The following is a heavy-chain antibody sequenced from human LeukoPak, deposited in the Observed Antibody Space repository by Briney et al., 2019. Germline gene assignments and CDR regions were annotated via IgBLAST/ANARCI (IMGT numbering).Heavy chain of an antibody. J-gene: IGHJ4*02. D-gene: IGHD3-10*01. V-gene: IGHV4-61*02. CDR2: IYTSGTT. CDR3: ARCRYGSGNYNQD. Sequence: SQTPSLTCTVSGGSVRRGNYYWTWIRQPAGSGLEWIGRIYTSGTTDYNPSLRTRVTISVDASRNQFSLNLSSVTAADTAVYYCARCRYGSGNYNQDWGQGTLVTVSS. CDR1: GGSVRRGNYY.